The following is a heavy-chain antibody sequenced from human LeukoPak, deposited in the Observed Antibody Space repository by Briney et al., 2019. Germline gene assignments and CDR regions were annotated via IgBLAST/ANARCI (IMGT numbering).Heavy chain of an antibody. D-gene: IGHD5-18*01. CDR1: GGSIINSNW. Sequence: SETLSLTCAVSGGSIINSNWWSWVRQPPGKGLEWIGEIDHSGSTSYNPSLKSRVTMSVDRSQNQFSLRLSTVTAADTAVYYCARGVGNSNWYLDYWGQGTLVIVSS. J-gene: IGHJ4*02. CDR3: ARGVGNSNWYLDY. V-gene: IGHV4-4*02. CDR2: IDHSGST.